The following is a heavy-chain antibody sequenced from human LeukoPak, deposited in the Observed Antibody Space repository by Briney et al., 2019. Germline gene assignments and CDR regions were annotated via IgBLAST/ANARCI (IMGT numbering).Heavy chain of an antibody. J-gene: IGHJ4*02. CDR1: GFTFSDYG. Sequence: PGRSLRLSCAASGFTFSDYGMHWVRQAPGKGLEWVALISYDGSNKYYADSVKGRFTISRDNSKNTLYLQMNSLRAEDTAVYYCARGWDYFDYWGQGTLVTVSS. V-gene: IGHV3-30*03. D-gene: IGHD5-24*01. CDR3: ARGWDYFDY. CDR2: ISYDGSNK.